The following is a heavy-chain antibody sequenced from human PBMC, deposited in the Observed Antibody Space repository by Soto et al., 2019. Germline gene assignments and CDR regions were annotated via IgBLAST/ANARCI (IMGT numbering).Heavy chain of an antibody. V-gene: IGHV3-66*01. CDR1: GFDASVNF. Sequence: GGPVIPCSRAYGFDASVNFTTWVRQAPGRGLEWVSTSNNAGSTFYADSVKGRFTISGDNSKNTLYLQMNSLRVEDTAMYYCVRENYFYGMDVWGQGTGVTVS. CDR2: SNNAGST. J-gene: IGHJ6*02. CDR3: VRENYFYGMDV.